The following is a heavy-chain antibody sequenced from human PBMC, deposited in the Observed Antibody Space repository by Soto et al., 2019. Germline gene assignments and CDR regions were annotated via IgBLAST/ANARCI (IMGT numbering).Heavy chain of an antibody. CDR1: GSTFSNYW. Sequence: EVQLVESGGGLVQPGGSLRLSCAASGSTFSNYWMSWVRQAPGKGLEWVANIKQDGSEKNYVDSVKGRFTISRDNAKNSLDLQMNSLRAEDTAVYYCASVAIWGQGTPVTVSS. D-gene: IGHD5-12*01. J-gene: IGHJ4*02. CDR2: IKQDGSEK. CDR3: ASVAI. V-gene: IGHV3-7*01.